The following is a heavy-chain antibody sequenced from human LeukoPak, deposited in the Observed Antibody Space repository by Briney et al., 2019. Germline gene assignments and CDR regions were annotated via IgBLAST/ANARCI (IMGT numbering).Heavy chain of an antibody. Sequence: GGSLRLSCAASGFTFSSYAMSWVRQAPGKGLEWVSAISGSGGSTYYADSVKGRFSISRDNSKNTLYLQMNSLRAEDTAVYYCAKDIDLTYYFDYWGQGTLVTVSS. V-gene: IGHV3-23*01. CDR1: GFTFSSYA. CDR2: ISGSGGST. CDR3: AKDIDLTYYFDY. D-gene: IGHD3-16*01. J-gene: IGHJ4*02.